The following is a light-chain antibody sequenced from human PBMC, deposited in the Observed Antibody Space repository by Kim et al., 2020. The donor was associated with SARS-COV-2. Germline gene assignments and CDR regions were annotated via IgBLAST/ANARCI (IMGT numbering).Light chain of an antibody. J-gene: IGLJ3*02. CDR1: ALPKQY. CDR2: KDS. Sequence: ELTQPPSVSVSPGQTARITCSGDALPKQYAYWYQQKPGQAPVLVIYKDSERPSGIPERFSGSSSGTTVTLTISGVQAEDEADYYCQSADSSGFWVFGGGTQLTVL. CDR3: QSADSSGFWV. V-gene: IGLV3-25*03.